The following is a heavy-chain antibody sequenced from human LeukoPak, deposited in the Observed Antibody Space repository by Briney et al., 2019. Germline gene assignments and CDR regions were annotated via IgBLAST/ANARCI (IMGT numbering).Heavy chain of an antibody. CDR1: GFIFSSYG. CDR3: AKGRTVDTAMVTHYYGMDV. J-gene: IGHJ6*02. D-gene: IGHD5-18*01. Sequence: QPGGSLRLSCAASGFIFSSYGMHWVRQAPGKGLEWVAVISYDGSDKYYADSVKGRFTISRDNSKNTLYLQMNSLRAEDTAVYYCAKGRTVDTAMVTHYYGMDVWGQGTTVTVSS. V-gene: IGHV3-30*18. CDR2: ISYDGSDK.